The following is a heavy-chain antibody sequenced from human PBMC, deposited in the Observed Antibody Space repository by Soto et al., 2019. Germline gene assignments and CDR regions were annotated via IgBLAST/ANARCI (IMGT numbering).Heavy chain of an antibody. CDR2: VYYSGST. CDR1: GGSIDNSHSF. D-gene: IGHD2-2*01. V-gene: IGHV4-39*07. Sequence: SETLSLTCDVSGGSIDNSHSFWGWVRQPPGRGLEFLGSVYYSGSTNYNPSLKSRVTMSLDTSKNQFSLKLTSVTAADTALYYCARGNCSSPNCYSFSGYYGMDVWGQGTTVTVSS. J-gene: IGHJ6*02. CDR3: ARGNCSSPNCYSFSGYYGMDV.